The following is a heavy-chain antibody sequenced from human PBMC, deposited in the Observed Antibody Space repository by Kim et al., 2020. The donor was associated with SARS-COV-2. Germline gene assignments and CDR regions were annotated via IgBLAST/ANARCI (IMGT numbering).Heavy chain of an antibody. J-gene: IGHJ4*02. CDR3: AKGLVDYSSSWYGSAFDS. D-gene: IGHD6-13*01. Sequence: GGSLRLSCAASGFTFSSFGMHWVRQAPGKGLEWVAVISYDGSNKYYGASVKGRFTISRDNSKSTLFLQMNSLKSEDTAVYYCAKGLVDYSSSWYGSAFDSWGQGTLVTVSS. CDR1: GFTFSSFG. CDR2: ISYDGSNK. V-gene: IGHV3-30*18.